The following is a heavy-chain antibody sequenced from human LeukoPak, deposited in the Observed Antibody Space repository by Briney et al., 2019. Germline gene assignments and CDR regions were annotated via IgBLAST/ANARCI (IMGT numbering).Heavy chain of an antibody. Sequence: SVKVSCKASGYTFSSYGINWVRQAPGQGLEWMGGIIPIFGTANYAQKFQGRVTITADKSTSTAYMELSSLRSEDTAVYYCASPTLRDGYRNGGLCYYYYMDVWGKGTTVTVSS. CDR1: GYTFSSYG. D-gene: IGHD5-24*01. J-gene: IGHJ6*03. CDR3: ASPTLRDGYRNGGLCYYYYMDV. V-gene: IGHV1-69*06. CDR2: IIPIFGTA.